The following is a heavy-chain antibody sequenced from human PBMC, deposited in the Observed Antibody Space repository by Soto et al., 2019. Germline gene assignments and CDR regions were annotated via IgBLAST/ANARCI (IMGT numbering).Heavy chain of an antibody. D-gene: IGHD2-15*01. J-gene: IGHJ6*03. Sequence: GASVKVSCKASGGTFSSYTISWVRQAPGQGLEWMGRIIPILGIANYAQKFQGRVTITADKSTSTAYMELRSLRSEDTAVYYCARGVAATPYYYYYYMDVWGKGTTVTVSS. CDR3: ARGVAATPYYYYYYMDV. CDR2: IIPILGIA. V-gene: IGHV1-69*02. CDR1: GGTFSSYT.